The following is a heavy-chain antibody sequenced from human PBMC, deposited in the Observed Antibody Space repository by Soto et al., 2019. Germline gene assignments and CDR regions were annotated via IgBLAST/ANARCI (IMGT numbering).Heavy chain of an antibody. D-gene: IGHD2-2*02. Sequence: GGSLSLSCAASGFTFSTYAMNWVRQAPGKGLEWVSTISGSGGSTYYADSVKGRLTISRDNSKNTLYLQMTSLRGEDTAVYYCAKDLSDIVVVPAAIGVFDYWGQGALVTVSS. J-gene: IGHJ4*02. CDR3: AKDLSDIVVVPAAIGVFDY. CDR1: GFTFSTYA. CDR2: ISGSGGST. V-gene: IGHV3-23*01.